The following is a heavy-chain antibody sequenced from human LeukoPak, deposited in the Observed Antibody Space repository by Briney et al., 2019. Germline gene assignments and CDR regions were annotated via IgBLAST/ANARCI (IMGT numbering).Heavy chain of an antibody. CDR2: MNPNSGNT. D-gene: IGHD1-26*01. CDR1: GYTFTSYD. CDR3: ARTLLGALDAFDI. J-gene: IGHJ3*02. Sequence: ASVKVSCKASGYTFTSYDINWVRQATGQGLEWMGWMNPNSGNTGYAQKFQGRVTMTRNTSISTAYMELSSLRSEDTAAYYCARTLLGALDAFDIWGQGTMVTVSS. V-gene: IGHV1-8*01.